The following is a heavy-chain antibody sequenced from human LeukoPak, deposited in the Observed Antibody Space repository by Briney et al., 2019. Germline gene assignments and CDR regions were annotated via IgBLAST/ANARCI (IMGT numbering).Heavy chain of an antibody. CDR1: GYSFSTYW. J-gene: IGHJ4*02. V-gene: IGHV5-51*01. Sequence: GESLKISCKGSGYSFSTYWIAWVRQMPGKGLEWMGIIYPGDSDTRYSPSFEGQVTISADKSIRTAYLQWGSLKASDSAMYYCARQPNTYDFWSGLVTDYYLDYWGQGTLVTVSS. CDR3: ARQPNTYDFWSGLVTDYYLDY. CDR2: IYPGDSDT. D-gene: IGHD3-3*01.